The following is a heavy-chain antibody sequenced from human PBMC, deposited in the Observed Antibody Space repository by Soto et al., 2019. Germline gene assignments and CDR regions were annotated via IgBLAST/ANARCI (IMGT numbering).Heavy chain of an antibody. CDR3: ARLPSRHLVDY. J-gene: IGHJ4*02. CDR2: MFYGVST. V-gene: IGHV4-39*01. CDR1: GSCINSSGYY. Sequence: ETLSLTCTVAGSCINSSGYYWGWIRQPPGKGLEWIGSMFYGVSTYYNPSLKSRVTVSVDTSKNQFSLNLRSVTAADTAVYYCARLPSRHLVDYWGQGTLVTVSS. D-gene: IGHD3-3*02.